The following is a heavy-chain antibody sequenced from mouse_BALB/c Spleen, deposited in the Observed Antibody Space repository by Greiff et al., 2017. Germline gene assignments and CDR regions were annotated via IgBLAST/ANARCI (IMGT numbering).Heavy chain of an antibody. Sequence: EVKLVESGGGLVKPGGSLKLSCAASGFTFSSYTMSWVRQTPEKRLEWVATISSGGSYTYYPDSVKGRFTIASDNAKNPLYLQMSSLKSGDTAMDYCTRDRGYEEKVGVRYAMDYWGQGTSVTVSS. D-gene: IGHD2-2*01. CDR1: GFTFSSYT. V-gene: IGHV5-6-4*01. CDR3: TRDRGYEEKVGVRYAMDY. J-gene: IGHJ4*01. CDR2: ISSGGSYT.